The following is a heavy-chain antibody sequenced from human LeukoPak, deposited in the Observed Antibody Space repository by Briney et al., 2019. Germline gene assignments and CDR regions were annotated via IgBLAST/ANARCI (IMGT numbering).Heavy chain of an antibody. D-gene: IGHD1/OR15-1a*01. CDR3: ARDTSSRTRVGTIDI. CDR1: GGSISSYY. CDR2: IYYSGST. V-gene: IGHV4-59*01. J-gene: IGHJ3*02. Sequence: SETLSLTCTVSGGSISSYYWSRIRQPPGKGLEWIGYIYYSGSTNYNPSLKSRVTISVDTSKNQFSLKLSSVTAADTAVYYCARDTSSRTRVGTIDIWGQGTMVTVSS.